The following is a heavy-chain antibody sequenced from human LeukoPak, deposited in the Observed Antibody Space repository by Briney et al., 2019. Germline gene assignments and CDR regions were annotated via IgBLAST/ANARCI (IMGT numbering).Heavy chain of an antibody. CDR3: ATLPYYYDSSGYSPYFDY. D-gene: IGHD3-22*01. CDR1: GYSFTSYW. Sequence: GESLKISCKGSGYSFTSYWIGWVRQMPGKGLEWMGIIYPGDSDTRYSPSFQGQVTISADKSISTAYLQWSSLKASDTAMYYRATLPYYYDSSGYSPYFDYWGQGTLVTVSS. V-gene: IGHV5-51*01. J-gene: IGHJ4*02. CDR2: IYPGDSDT.